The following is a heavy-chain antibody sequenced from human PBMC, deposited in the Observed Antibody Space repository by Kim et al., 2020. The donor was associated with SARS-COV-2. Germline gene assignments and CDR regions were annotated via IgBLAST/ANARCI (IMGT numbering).Heavy chain of an antibody. CDR2: IHPGDFDT. J-gene: IGHJ3*02. D-gene: IGHD2-15*01. CDR3: ARPLCSGGRCHYGFHI. V-gene: IGHV5-51*01. CDR1: GYTFNTYW. Sequence: GESLKISCKASGYTFNTYWIGWVRQKAGKGLEWMGIIHPGDFDTRYSPSFRGQVTISADRSITTAYLQWSSLKASDTAMYYCARPLCSGGRCHYGFHIWGHGTMVTVSS.